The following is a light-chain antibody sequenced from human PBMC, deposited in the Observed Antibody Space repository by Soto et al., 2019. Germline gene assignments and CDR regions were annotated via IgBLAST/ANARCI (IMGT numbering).Light chain of an antibody. Sequence: AIPLTQSPSSLSASVGDSVTITCRATQDISNTLAWYQHKPGRGPTLLIFDASTLESGVPSRFTGSGSGTHFTLTISSLQPEDFATYICQQRKGYPITFGQGTRVEV. CDR2: DAS. J-gene: IGKJ5*01. V-gene: IGKV1-13*02. CDR3: QQRKGYPIT. CDR1: QDISNT.